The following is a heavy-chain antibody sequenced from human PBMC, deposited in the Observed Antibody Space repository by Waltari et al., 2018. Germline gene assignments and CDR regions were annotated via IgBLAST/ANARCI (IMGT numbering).Heavy chain of an antibody. CDR3: AKTQWLRPNFDY. Sequence: EVQLLESGGGLVQPGGSLRLSCTASGFRFSHYALRWVRQAPGKGLEWVSVISATDGSAYYADSVKGRFTISRDNSKDTLYLQMNSLRAEDTAVYYCAKTQWLRPNFDYWGQGTLITVSS. J-gene: IGHJ4*02. D-gene: IGHD5-12*01. CDR1: GFRFSHYA. CDR2: ISATDGSA. V-gene: IGHV3-23*01.